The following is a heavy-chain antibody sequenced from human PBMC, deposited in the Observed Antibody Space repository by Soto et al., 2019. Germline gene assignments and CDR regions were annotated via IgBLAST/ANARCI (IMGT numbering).Heavy chain of an antibody. D-gene: IGHD1-26*01. V-gene: IGHV1-18*04. CDR2: ISAYNGNT. J-gene: IGHJ4*02. Sequence: VAAVKVSCKASGCTFTSYGISWVRQAPGQGLEWMGWISAYNGNTNYAQKLQGKVTMTTDTSTSTAYMELRSLRSDDTAVYYCAYSAGATSQLRLFDYWGQGTMVTVSS. CDR3: AYSAGATSQLRLFDY. CDR1: GCTFTSYG.